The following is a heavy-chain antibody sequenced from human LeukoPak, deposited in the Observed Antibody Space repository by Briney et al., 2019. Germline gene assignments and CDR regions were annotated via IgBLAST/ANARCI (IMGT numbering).Heavy chain of an antibody. CDR2: ISAYNGNT. CDR1: GYTFTSYG. Sequence: ASVKVSCKASGYTFTSYGISWVRQAPGLGLEWMGWISAYNGNTNYAQKLQGRVTMTTDTSTSTAYMELRSLRSDDTAVYYCARDYLYDSSGYYTIDYWGQGTLVTVSS. J-gene: IGHJ4*02. D-gene: IGHD3-22*01. CDR3: ARDYLYDSSGYYTIDY. V-gene: IGHV1-18*01.